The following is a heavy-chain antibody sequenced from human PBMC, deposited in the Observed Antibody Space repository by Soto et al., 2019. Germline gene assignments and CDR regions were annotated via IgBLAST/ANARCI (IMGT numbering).Heavy chain of an antibody. CDR2: ISSSSSYI. D-gene: IGHD2-15*01. J-gene: IGHJ5*02. CDR3: ARDREDCSGGSCYGENWFDP. CDR1: GFTFSSYI. V-gene: IGHV3-21*01. Sequence: GGSQRLSCAASGFTFSSYIMNWVRQAPGKGLEWVSSISSSSSYIYYADSVKGRFTISRDNAKNSLYLQMNSLRAEDTAVYYCARDREDCSGGSCYGENWFDPWGQGTLVTVSS.